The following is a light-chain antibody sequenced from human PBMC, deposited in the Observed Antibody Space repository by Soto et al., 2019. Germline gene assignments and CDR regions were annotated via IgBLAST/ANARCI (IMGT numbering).Light chain of an antibody. CDR3: CSYAGRSTYV. J-gene: IGLJ1*01. Sequence: QSALTQPASVSGSPGQSITISCAGSNSDVGTYSIVSWYQQHPGKAPKLMIYEVSKRPSGVSDRFSGSKSGKTASLTISGLQAEDEADYYCCSYAGRSTYVFGPGTKGTVL. CDR2: EVS. V-gene: IGLV2-23*02. CDR1: NSDVGTYSI.